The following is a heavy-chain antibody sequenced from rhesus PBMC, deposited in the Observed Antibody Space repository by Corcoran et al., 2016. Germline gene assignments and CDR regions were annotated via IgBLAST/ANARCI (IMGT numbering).Heavy chain of an antibody. CDR1: GFTFSSYA. V-gene: IGHV3-72*01. J-gene: IGHJ4*01. CDR2: IGPGGDT. CDR3: ARGTVTTSGFEY. D-gene: IGHD4-23*01. Sequence: EVQLVESGGGLVQPGGSLRLSCAASGFTFSSYAMQWVHQAPGKGLEWVSAIGPGGDTYYADAVKGRFIISRDNAKNSLYLQMNSLRAEDTAVYYCARGTVTTSGFEYWGQGVLVTVSS.